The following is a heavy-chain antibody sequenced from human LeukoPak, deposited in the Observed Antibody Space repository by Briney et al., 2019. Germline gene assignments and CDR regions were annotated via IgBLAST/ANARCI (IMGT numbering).Heavy chain of an antibody. CDR2: ISSSSSYI. CDR3: ARDHPLRKALFDY. J-gene: IGHJ4*02. V-gene: IGHV3-21*01. Sequence: PGRSLRLSCAASGFTFSSYTMNWVRQAPGKGLEWVSSISSSSSYIYYADSVKGRFTISRDNAKNSLYLQMNSLRAEDTAVYYCARDHPLRKALFDYWGQGTLVTVSS. CDR1: GFTFSSYT.